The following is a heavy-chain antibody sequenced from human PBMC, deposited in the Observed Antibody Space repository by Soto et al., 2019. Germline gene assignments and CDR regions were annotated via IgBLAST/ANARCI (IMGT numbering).Heavy chain of an antibody. Sequence: EVQLVESGGGLVQPGGSLRLAGAASGFTFISYWIHWFRQAPGKGLLWVSGINSDGSSTSYPASVKGRFTISRDNAKNTLYLQMNSLRAEDTAVYYCARDQLPDYYYYGMDVWGQGTTVTVSS. CDR3: ARDQLPDYYYYGMDV. CDR2: INSDGSST. D-gene: IGHD6-6*01. CDR1: GFTFISYW. V-gene: IGHV3-74*01. J-gene: IGHJ6*02.